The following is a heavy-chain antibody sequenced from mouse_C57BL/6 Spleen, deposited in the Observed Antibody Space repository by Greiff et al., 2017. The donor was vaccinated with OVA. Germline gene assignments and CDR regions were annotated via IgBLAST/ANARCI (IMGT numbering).Heavy chain of an antibody. J-gene: IGHJ2*01. CDR3: ARGMGITTVVADY. V-gene: IGHV1-64*01. CDR1: GYTFTSYW. CDR2: IHPNSGST. Sequence: QVQLQQPGAELVKPGASVKLSCKASGYTFTSYWMHWVKQRPGQGLEWIGMIHPNSGSTNYNEKFKSKATLTVDKSSSTAYMQLSSLTSEDSAVYYCARGMGITTVVADYWGQGTTLTVSS. D-gene: IGHD1-1*01.